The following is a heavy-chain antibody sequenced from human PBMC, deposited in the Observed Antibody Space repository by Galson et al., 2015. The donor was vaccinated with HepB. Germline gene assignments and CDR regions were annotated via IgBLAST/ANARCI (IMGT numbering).Heavy chain of an antibody. J-gene: IGHJ4*02. V-gene: IGHV3-23*01. CDR2: ISADSTT. CDR1: EFTFSSYA. Sequence: SLRLSCAASEFTFSSYAMSWVRQAPGRGLEWVSTISADSTTDYADSVKGRFTISRDNSKTTLYLQVHSLRVEDTAVYYGNYPFDLWGQGTLVTVSS. D-gene: IGHD1-7*01. CDR3: NYPFDL.